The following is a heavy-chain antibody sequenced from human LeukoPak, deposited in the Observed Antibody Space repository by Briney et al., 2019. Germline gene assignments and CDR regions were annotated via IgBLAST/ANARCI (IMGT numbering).Heavy chain of an antibody. D-gene: IGHD5-12*01. CDR3: ARASGGYDSGVFDY. V-gene: IGHV3-7*03. J-gene: IGHJ4*02. CDR1: GFTFSSYA. CDR2: IKQDGSEK. Sequence: PGGSLRLSCAASGFTFSSYAMHWVRQAPGKGLEWVANIKQDGSEKYYVDSVKGRFTISRDNAKNSLYLQMNSLRAEDTAVYYCARASGGYDSGVFDYWGQGTLVTVSS.